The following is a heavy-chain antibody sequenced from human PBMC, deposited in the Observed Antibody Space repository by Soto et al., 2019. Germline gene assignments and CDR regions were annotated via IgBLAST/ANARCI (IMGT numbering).Heavy chain of an antibody. CDR3: ARVRGSIAAAGKGPRDY. Sequence: SETLSLTCAVYGGSFSGYYWSWIRQPPGKGLEWIGEINHSGSTNYNPSLKSRVTISVDTSKNQFSLKLSSVTAADTAVYYCARVRGSIAAAGKGPRDYWGQGTLVTVSS. V-gene: IGHV4-34*01. CDR2: INHSGST. J-gene: IGHJ4*02. D-gene: IGHD6-13*01. CDR1: GGSFSGYY.